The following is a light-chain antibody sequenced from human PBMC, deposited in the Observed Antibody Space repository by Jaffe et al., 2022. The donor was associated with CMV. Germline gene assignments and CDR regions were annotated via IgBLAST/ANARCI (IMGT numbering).Light chain of an antibody. CDR3: QSYDSRLRKV. CDR1: SSNIGAGYD. J-gene: IGLJ2*01. V-gene: IGLV1-40*01. Sequence: QSVLTQPPSVSGAPGQRVTISCTGSSSNIGAGYDVHWYQRLPGTAPKLLIYTNNNRPSGVPDRFSGSKSGTSASLAITGLQAEDEADYYCQSYDSRLRKVFGGGTKLTVL. CDR2: TNN.